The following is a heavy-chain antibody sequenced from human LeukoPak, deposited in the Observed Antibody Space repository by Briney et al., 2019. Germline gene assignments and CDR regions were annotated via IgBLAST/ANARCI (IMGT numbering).Heavy chain of an antibody. V-gene: IGHV4-39*07. CDR2: IYYSGST. Sequence: SETLSLTCTVSGGSISSSSYYWGWIRQPPGKGLEWIGSIYYSGSTYYNPSLKSRVPISVDTSKNQFSLKLSSVTAADTAVYYCASAPNYYDSSGYYSPNFDYWGQGTLVTVSS. CDR3: ASAPNYYDSSGYYSPNFDY. J-gene: IGHJ4*02. CDR1: GGSISSSSYY. D-gene: IGHD3-22*01.